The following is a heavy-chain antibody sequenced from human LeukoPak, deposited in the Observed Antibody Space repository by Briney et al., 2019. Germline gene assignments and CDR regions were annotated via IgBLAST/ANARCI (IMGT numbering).Heavy chain of an antibody. D-gene: IGHD2-2*01. Sequence: GESLKISCKGSGYSFTSYWIGWVRQMPGKGLEWMGIIYPGDSDIRYSPSFQGQVTISADKSISTAYLQWSSLKASDTAMYYCARHGSTSYYGMDVWGQGTTVTVSS. V-gene: IGHV5-51*01. CDR1: GYSFTSYW. J-gene: IGHJ6*02. CDR2: IYPGDSDI. CDR3: ARHGSTSYYGMDV.